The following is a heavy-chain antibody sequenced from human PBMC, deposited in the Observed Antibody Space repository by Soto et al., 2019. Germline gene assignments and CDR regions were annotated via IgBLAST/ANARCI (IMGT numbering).Heavy chain of an antibody. Sequence: SETLSLTCAVYGGSFSGYYWSWIRQPPGKGLEWIGEINHSGSTNYNPSLKSRVTISVDTSKNQFSLKLSSVTAADTAVYYCARVSFLEWLRNHYGMDVWGQGTTVTVSS. J-gene: IGHJ6*02. CDR3: ARVSFLEWLRNHYGMDV. V-gene: IGHV4-34*01. CDR1: GGSFSGYY. CDR2: INHSGST. D-gene: IGHD3-3*02.